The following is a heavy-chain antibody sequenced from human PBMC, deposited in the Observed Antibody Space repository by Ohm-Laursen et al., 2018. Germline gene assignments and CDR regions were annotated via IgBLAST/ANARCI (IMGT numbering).Heavy chain of an antibody. CDR1: GFTFSRYA. Sequence: SLRLSCAAPGFTFSRYAMSWVRQAPGKGAGGVSAISGSGGSTYYADSVKGRFTISRDNSKNTLYLQMNSLRAEDTAVYYCAKKSSGSYYGMDVWGQGTTVTVSS. D-gene: IGHD1-26*01. V-gene: IGHV3-23*01. J-gene: IGHJ6*02. CDR2: ISGSGGST. CDR3: AKKSSGSYYGMDV.